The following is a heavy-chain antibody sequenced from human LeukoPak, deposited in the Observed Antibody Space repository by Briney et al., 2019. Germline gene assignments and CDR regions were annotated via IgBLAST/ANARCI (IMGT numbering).Heavy chain of an antibody. V-gene: IGHV1-18*01. CDR3: AIGPERHYDILTGYYSY. Sequence: ASVKVSCKASGYTFTSYGISWVRQAPGQGLEWMGWISAYNGNTNYAQKLQGRVTMTTDTSTSTAYMELRSLRSDDTAVYYCAIGPERHYDILTGYYSYWGPGTLVTVSS. D-gene: IGHD3-9*01. J-gene: IGHJ4*02. CDR1: GYTFTSYG. CDR2: ISAYNGNT.